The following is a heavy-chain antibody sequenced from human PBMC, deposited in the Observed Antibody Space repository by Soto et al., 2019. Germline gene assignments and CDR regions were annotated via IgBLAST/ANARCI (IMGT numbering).Heavy chain of an antibody. V-gene: IGHV3-7*03. J-gene: IGHJ4*02. D-gene: IGHD6-19*01. CDR3: VAITGWIFDN. CDR1: GFTFNTYW. CDR2: INKDGTVK. Sequence: EVLLVESGGGLVQPGGSRRLSCAASGFTFNTYWMTWVRQAPGKGLEWVASINKDGTVKDDVQSLRDRFTISRDDIKNSLYLQMNTMRAEDTAVYYCVAITGWIFDNWCQGTLVTVSS.